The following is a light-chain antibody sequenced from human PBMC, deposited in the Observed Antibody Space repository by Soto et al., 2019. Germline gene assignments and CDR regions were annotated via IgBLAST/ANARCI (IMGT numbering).Light chain of an antibody. CDR3: QQTYSTPFP. CDR2: TAS. J-gene: IGKJ3*01. CDR1: QTISNY. V-gene: IGKV1-39*01. Sequence: DIQMTQSPSSLSASVGDRVTITCRASQTISNYLNWYQEIPGKAPKLLIYTASNLQSGVPSRFSGNETGPECTLNIRNRQPEDFAPCYCQQTYSTPFPFGPGTNVDI.